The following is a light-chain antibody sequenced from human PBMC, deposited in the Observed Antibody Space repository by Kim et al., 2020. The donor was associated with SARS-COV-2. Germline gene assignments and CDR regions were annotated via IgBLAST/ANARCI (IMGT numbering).Light chain of an antibody. CDR3: MQALQTPYT. J-gene: IGKJ2*01. CDR2: LGS. Sequence: DIVMTQSPLSLPVTPGEPASISCRSSQSLLHSNGYNYLDWYLQKPGQSPRLLIYLGSNRASGVPDRFSGSGSGTDFTLKISRVEAEDVGVYYCMQALQTPYTFGQGTKLEI. V-gene: IGKV2-28*01. CDR1: QSLLHSNGYNY.